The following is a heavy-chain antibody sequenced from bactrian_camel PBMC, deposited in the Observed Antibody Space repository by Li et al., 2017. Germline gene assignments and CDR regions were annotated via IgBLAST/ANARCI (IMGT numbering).Heavy chain of an antibody. CDR1: GSTYSGC. J-gene: IGHJ7*01. V-gene: IGHV3S9*01. Sequence: HVQLVESGGGSVQSGGSLGLSCVVSGSTYSGCMGWFRQAPGKEREGVVGIDSDGATTYADSVKGRFTISQDNAANKLYLQMNSLRPEDTAVYFCAADPSGDTWSFGMDYWGKGTQVTVS. CDR2: IDSDGAT. D-gene: IGHD7*01.